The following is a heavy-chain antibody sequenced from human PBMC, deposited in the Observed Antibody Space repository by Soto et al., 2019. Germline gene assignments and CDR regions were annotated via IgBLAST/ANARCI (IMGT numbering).Heavy chain of an antibody. CDR3: ARGLARGYYGMDV. D-gene: IGHD3-10*01. J-gene: IGHJ6*02. Sequence: QVQLRESGPGLVKPSETLSLTCTVSGGSVSSGSYYWSWIRQPPGKGLEWIGYIYYSGSTNYDPSLKSRVTISADTSKNQFSLKLSSVTAADTAVYYCARGLARGYYGMDVWGQGTTVTVSS. CDR1: GGSVSSGSYY. V-gene: IGHV4-61*01. CDR2: IYYSGST.